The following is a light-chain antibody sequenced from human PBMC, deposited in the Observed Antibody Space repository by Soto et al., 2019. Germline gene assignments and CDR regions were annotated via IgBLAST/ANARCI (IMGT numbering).Light chain of an antibody. CDR1: QGISSY. CDR3: QQLNSYPWT. CDR2: AAS. Sequence: IQLTQSPSSLSASVGDRVTITCRASQGISSYLAWYQQKPGKAPKLLIYAASTLQSGVPSRFSGSGSGTDFTLTISSLQPEDFATYSCQQLNSYPWTFCQGTKVEIK. V-gene: IGKV1-9*01. J-gene: IGKJ1*01.